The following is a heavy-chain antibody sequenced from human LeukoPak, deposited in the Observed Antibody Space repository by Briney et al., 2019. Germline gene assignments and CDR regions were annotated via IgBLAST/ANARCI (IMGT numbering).Heavy chain of an antibody. CDR3: ATPSGH. V-gene: IGHV3-23*01. J-gene: IGHJ4*02. CDR2: IGGSGGST. Sequence: GESLRLSCAASGFTFSSYAMSWVRQAPGKGLEWVSAIGGSGGSTYYGDSVKGRYTISRDNSKNTLYLRMNSLGAGDTAVYYCATPSGHWGQGTLVTVSS. D-gene: IGHD1-26*01. CDR1: GFTFSSYA.